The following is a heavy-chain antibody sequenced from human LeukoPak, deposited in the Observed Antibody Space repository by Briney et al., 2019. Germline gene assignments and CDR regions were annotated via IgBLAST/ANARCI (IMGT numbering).Heavy chain of an antibody. V-gene: IGHV3-23*01. CDR2: ISSAGDST. D-gene: IGHD3-10*01. J-gene: IGHJ4*02. CDR3: ADFGSGSYIFDY. Sequence: GGSLRLSCVASEFTFSTYAMSWVRQAPEKGPEWVSGISSAGDSTFYADSVKGRFTISRDNSKNTLYLQMNYVRVEDTAIYYCADFGSGSYIFDYWGQGTLVTVSS. CDR1: EFTFSTYA.